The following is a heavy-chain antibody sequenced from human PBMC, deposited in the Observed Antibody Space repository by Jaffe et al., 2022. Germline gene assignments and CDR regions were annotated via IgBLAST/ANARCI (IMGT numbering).Heavy chain of an antibody. V-gene: IGHV1-69*02. CDR2: IIPILGIA. D-gene: IGHD3-10*01. J-gene: IGHJ6*03. CDR3: ASGMVRGVIITIPYYYYYMDV. CDR1: GGTFSSYT. Sequence: QVQLVQSGAEVKKPGSSVKVSCKASGGTFSSYTISWVRQAPGQGLEWMGRIIPILGIANYAQKFQGRVTITADKSTSTAYMELSSLRSEDTAVYYCASGMVRGVIITIPYYYYYMDVWGKGTTVTVSS.